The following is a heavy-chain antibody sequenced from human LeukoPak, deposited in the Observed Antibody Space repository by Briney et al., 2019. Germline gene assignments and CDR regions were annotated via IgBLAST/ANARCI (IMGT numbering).Heavy chain of an antibody. CDR2: INPNSGGT. D-gene: IGHD1-26*01. J-gene: IGHJ5*02. CDR3: ARGGVVGATTLWFDP. V-gene: IGHV1-2*02. CDR1: GYTFTGYY. Sequence: ASVKVSCKASGYTFTGYYMHWVRQAPGQGLEWMGWINPNSGGTNYAQKFQGRVRLTRDSSISTAYMELSRLRSDDTAVYYCARGGVVGATTLWFDPWGQGTLVTVSS.